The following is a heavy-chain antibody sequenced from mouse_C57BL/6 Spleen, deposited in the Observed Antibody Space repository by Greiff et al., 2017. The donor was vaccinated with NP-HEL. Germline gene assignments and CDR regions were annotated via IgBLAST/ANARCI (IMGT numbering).Heavy chain of an antibody. CDR2: INPSTGGT. CDR1: GYSFTGYY. CDR3: ASDYYGSGYGAF. Sequence: EVQLQQSGPELVKPGASVKISCKASGYSFTGYYMNWVKQSPEKSLEWIGEINPSTGGTTYNQKFKAKATLTVDKSSSTAYMQLKSLTSEDSAVYYCASDYYGSGYGAFWGQGTTLTVSS. V-gene: IGHV1-42*01. D-gene: IGHD1-1*01. J-gene: IGHJ2*01.